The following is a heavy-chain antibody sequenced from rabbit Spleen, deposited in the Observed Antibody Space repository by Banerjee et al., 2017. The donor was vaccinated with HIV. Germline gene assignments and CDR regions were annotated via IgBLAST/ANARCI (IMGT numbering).Heavy chain of an antibody. CDR3: ARGPPYAGYAGYGYVYLNL. D-gene: IGHD6-1*01. J-gene: IGHJ4*01. Sequence: QSLEESGGDLVKPGGTLTLTCKASGFSFSSSYYMCWVRQAPGKGLEWIGCIYISGGNTYYASWARGRFTISKTSSTTVTLQMTSLTAADTATYFCARGPPYAGYAGYGYVYLNLWGPGTLVT. V-gene: IGHV1S40*01. CDR2: IYISGGNT. CDR1: GFSFSSSYY.